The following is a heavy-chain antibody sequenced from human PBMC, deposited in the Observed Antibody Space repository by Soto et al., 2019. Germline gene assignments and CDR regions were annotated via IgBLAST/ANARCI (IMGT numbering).Heavy chain of an antibody. D-gene: IGHD3-22*01. CDR2: IRSKANSYAT. CDR3: TRHPPNYYDSSGYYARYNWFDP. Sequence: GGSLRLSCAASGFTFSGSAMHWVRQASGKGLEWVGRIRSKANSYATAYAASVKGRFTISRDDSKNTAYLQMNSLKTEDTAVYYCTRHPPNYYDSSGYYARYNWFDPWGQGTLVTVSS. J-gene: IGHJ5*02. CDR1: GFTFSGSA. V-gene: IGHV3-73*01.